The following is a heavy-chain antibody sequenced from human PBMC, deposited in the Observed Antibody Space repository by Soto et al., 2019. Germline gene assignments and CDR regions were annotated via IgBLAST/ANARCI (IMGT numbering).Heavy chain of an antibody. D-gene: IGHD6-19*01. CDR2: INAGNGNT. J-gene: IGHJ2*01. V-gene: IGHV1-3*01. Sequence: ASVKVSCKASGYTFTSYAMHWVRQAPGQRLEWMGWINAGNGNTKYSQKFQGRVTITRDTSASTAYMELSSLRSEDTAVYYCAKSEQWLAPVVFDLWGRGTLVTVS. CDR3: AKSEQWLAPVVFDL. CDR1: GYTFTSYA.